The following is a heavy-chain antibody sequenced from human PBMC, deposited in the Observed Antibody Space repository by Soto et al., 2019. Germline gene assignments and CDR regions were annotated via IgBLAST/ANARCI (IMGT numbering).Heavy chain of an antibody. CDR3: AKVNVWIAARREGRYYYYYGMDV. CDR2: ISYDGSNK. CDR1: GFTFSSYG. J-gene: IGHJ6*02. Sequence: QVQLVESGGGVVQPGRFLRLSCAASGFTFSSYGMHWVRQAPGKGLEWVAVISYDGSNKYYADSVKGRFTIPRDNSKNTLYLQMNSLRAEDTAVYYCAKVNVWIAARREGRYYYYYGMDVWGQGTTVTVSS. D-gene: IGHD6-6*01. V-gene: IGHV3-30*18.